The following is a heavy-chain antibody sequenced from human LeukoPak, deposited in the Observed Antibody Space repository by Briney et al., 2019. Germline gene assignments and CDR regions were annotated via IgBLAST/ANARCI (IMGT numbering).Heavy chain of an antibody. D-gene: IGHD6-19*01. CDR3: AXXXIPVLGSRLPFDY. CDR1: GFTFSRYA. V-gene: IGHV3-64*02. Sequence: PGGSLRLSCAASGFTFSRYAIHWVRQAPGKGLEYVSAISANGGSTYYADSVRGRFTISRDNSKNTVYLQVGSLRPEDMAVYYCAXXXIPVLGSRLPFDYWGQGTLVTVSS. CDR2: ISANGGST. J-gene: IGHJ4*02.